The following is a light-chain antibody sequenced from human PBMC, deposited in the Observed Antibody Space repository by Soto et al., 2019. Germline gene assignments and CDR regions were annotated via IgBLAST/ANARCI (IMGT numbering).Light chain of an antibody. CDR2: GAS. CDR3: QQYGSSPWT. V-gene: IGKV3-20*01. J-gene: IGKJ1*01. Sequence: EIVFTQSPGTLSLSPGERATPCCRASQSVSSSYLAWYQQKPGQAPRLLIYGASSRATGIPDRFSGSGSGTDFTLTISRLEPEDFAVYYCQQYGSSPWTFGQGTKVDI. CDR1: QSVSSSY.